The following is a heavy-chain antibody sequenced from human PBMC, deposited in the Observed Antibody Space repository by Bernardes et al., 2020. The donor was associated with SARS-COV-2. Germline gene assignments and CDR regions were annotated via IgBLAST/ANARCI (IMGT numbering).Heavy chain of an antibody. CDR1: GYTFTGYY. Sequence: ASVKVSCKASGYTFTGYYMHWVRQAPGQGLEWMGWINPNSGGTNYAQKFQGRVTMPRDTSISTAYMELSRLRSDDTAVYYCAREGWSSDSSGYSDPEDYYYGMDVWGQGTTVTVSS. J-gene: IGHJ6*02. D-gene: IGHD3-22*01. CDR3: AREGWSSDSSGYSDPEDYYYGMDV. V-gene: IGHV1-2*02. CDR2: INPNSGGT.